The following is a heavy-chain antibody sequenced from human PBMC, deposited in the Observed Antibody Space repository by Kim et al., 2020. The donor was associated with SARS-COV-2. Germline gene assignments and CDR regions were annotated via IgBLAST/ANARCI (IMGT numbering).Heavy chain of an antibody. CDR1: GGSFSSSSYY. Sequence: SETLSLTCTVSGGSFSSSSYYWGWIRQPPGKGREWIGSIFYSGSTYYNPSLKSRVTISVDTSKNQFSLKLISSTAAATAVYYCAGAGLQLRALSLTYWY. CDR2: IFYSGST. CDR3: AGAGLQLRALSLTYWY. D-gene: IGHD3-16*02. J-gene: IGHJ2*01. V-gene: IGHV4-39*01.